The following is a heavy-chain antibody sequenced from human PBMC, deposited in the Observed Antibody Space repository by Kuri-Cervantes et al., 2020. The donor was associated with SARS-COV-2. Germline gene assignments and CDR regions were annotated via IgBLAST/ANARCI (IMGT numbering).Heavy chain of an antibody. J-gene: IGHJ6*03. CDR2: ISYDGSNK. D-gene: IGHD1-26*01. V-gene: IGHV3-30-3*01. Sequence: GRSLRLSCAASGFTFSSYAMYWVRQAPDKGLEWVAVISYDGSNKYYADSVKGRFTISRDNSKNTLYLQMNSLRAEDTAVYYCARVGGCYYYYYYMDVWGKGTTVTVSS. CDR3: ARVGGCYYYYYYMDV. CDR1: GFTFSSYA.